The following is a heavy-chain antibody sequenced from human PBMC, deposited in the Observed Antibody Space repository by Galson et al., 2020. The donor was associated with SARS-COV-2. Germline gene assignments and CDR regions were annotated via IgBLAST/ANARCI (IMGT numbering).Heavy chain of an antibody. D-gene: IGHD2-15*01. V-gene: IGHV2-5*02. CDR3: AHRQKDTFYSGGLDV. J-gene: IGHJ6*02. CDR2: ISWDDDK. Sequence: SGPTLVKPTQTLTLTCNLSGFSLSTSGVNVGWIRQPPGKALEWLAFISWDDDKIYSPSLKSRLTVTKDTSKNQVVLTMTNMDPVDTATYYCAHRQKDTFYSGGLDVWGQGTTVTVSS. CDR1: GFSLSTSGVN.